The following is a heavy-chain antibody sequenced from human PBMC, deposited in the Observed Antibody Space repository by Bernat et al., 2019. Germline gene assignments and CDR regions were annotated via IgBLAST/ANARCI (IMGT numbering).Heavy chain of an antibody. V-gene: IGHV3-23*01. Sequence: EVQLLESGGGLVQPGGSLRLSCAASGFTFSSYAMSWVRQAPGKGLEWVSAISGSGGSTYYADSVKGRFTISRDNTKNTLYLQMNSLRAGDTAVYYCAKCSRMVVVKSNPEYWGQGTLVTVSS. CDR3: AKCSRMVVVKSNPEY. CDR1: GFTFSSYA. J-gene: IGHJ4*01. D-gene: IGHD3-22*01. CDR2: ISGSGGST.